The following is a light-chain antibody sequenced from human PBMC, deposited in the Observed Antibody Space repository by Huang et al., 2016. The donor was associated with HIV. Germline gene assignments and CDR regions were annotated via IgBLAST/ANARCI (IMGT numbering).Light chain of an antibody. CDR2: LGS. J-gene: IGKJ3*01. CDR3: MQALQGLV. V-gene: IGKV2-28*01. Sequence: DIVMTQSPLSLPVTPGEPASISCRSSQSLLHSNGYNYLDWYLQKPGQSPQLLIYLGSHGASGVPERFSGSGSGTDFTLKISRVEAEDVGFYYCMQALQGLVFGPGTTVDIK. CDR1: QSLLHSNGYNY.